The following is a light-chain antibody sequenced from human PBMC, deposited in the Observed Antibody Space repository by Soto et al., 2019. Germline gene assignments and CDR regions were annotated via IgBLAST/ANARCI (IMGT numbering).Light chain of an antibody. Sequence: EIVMTQSPATLSLSPGERATLSCRASQSVSSNLAWYQQKPGQAPRLLIYGASTRATGIPARFSGSGSGTEFTLTISSLQSADFAVYYCQQYKNWPPVTFGQGTKVDI. J-gene: IGKJ1*01. CDR3: QQYKNWPPVT. V-gene: IGKV3D-15*01. CDR1: QSVSSN. CDR2: GAS.